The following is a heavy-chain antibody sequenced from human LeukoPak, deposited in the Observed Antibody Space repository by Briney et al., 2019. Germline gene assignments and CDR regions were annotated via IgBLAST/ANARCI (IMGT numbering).Heavy chain of an antibody. D-gene: IGHD6-13*01. V-gene: IGHV4-31*03. CDR2: IYYSGST. CDR3: ARDLAAADNY. J-gene: IGHJ4*02. CDR1: GGSISSGGYY. Sequence: PSESLSLTCTVSGGSISSGGYYWSWIRQHPGKGLEWIGYIYYSGSTYYNPSLKSRVTISVDTSKNQFSLKLSSVTAADTAVYYCARDLAAADNYWGQGTLVTVSS.